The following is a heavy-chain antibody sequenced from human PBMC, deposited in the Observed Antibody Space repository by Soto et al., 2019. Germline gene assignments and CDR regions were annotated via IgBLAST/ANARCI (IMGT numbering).Heavy chain of an antibody. J-gene: IGHJ4*02. CDR2: INPSGGST. CDR3: ARGDFWSGYYFGRGENFDY. CDR1: GYTFTSYY. D-gene: IGHD3-3*01. Sequence: ASVKVSCKASGYTFTSYYMHWVRQAPGQGLEWMGIINPSGGSTSYAQKFQGRVTMTRDTSTSTVYMELSSLRSEDTAVYYCARGDFWSGYYFGRGENFDYWGQGTLVTVSS. V-gene: IGHV1-46*03.